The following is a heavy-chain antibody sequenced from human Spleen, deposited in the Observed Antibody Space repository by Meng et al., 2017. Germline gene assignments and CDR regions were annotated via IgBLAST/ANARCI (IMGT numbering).Heavy chain of an antibody. CDR1: GFTLSSYV. D-gene: IGHD3-10*01. V-gene: IGHV3-23*01. J-gene: IGHJ4*02. CDR3: ARRDGIYKPCDY. CDR2: ISGRDT. Sequence: GESLKISCAASGFTLSSYVMGWVRQAPGKGLEWVSTISGRDTFYADSVEGRFTISRDTSKNTVYLHMNSLRAEDTALYYCARRDGIYKPCDYWGQGTLVTVSS.